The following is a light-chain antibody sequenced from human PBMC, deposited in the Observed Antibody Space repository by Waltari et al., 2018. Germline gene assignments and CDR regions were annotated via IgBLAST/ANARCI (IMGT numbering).Light chain of an antibody. CDR1: QSISTY. V-gene: IGKV1-39*01. CDR2: AAS. Sequence: DIQMTQSPSSLSASVGDRVTITCRASQSISTYLNWYQQKPGKAPKLLIFAASSLQSGVPSRFSGSGSGTDFTLTISSLQPEDFATYYCQQSFDNPPTFGQGP. CDR3: QQSFDNPPT. J-gene: IGKJ1*01.